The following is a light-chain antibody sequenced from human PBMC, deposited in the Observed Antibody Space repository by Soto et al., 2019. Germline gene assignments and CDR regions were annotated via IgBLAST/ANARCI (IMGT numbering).Light chain of an antibody. J-gene: IGKJ1*01. Sequence: EIVLTQSPGTLSFSPGEIATLSCRASQSVRSNFLAWYQQKPGQAPRLLIYGASNRATGIPDRFSGSGSGTDFTLTITRLEAEDFAMYYCQRYDSLRTFGQGTKVDIK. CDR1: QSVRSNF. CDR2: GAS. V-gene: IGKV3-20*01. CDR3: QRYDSLRT.